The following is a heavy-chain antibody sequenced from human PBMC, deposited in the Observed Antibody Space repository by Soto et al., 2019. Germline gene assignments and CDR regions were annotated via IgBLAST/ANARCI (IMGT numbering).Heavy chain of an antibody. D-gene: IGHD3-9*01. CDR3: AGYYDILTGFDY. CDR1: GGSISSGGYY. CDR2: ISSSSSYI. V-gene: IGHV3-21*01. Sequence: XTLSLAFTVSGGSISSGGYYWSCIRQHPGKGLEWVSSISSSSSYIYYADSVKGRFTISRDNAKNSLYLQMNRMRAEDTAVYYCAGYYDILTGFDYWGQGTLVTVSS. J-gene: IGHJ4*02.